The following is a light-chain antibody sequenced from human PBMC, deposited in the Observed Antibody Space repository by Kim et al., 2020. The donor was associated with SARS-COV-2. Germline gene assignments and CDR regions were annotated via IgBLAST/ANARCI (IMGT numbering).Light chain of an antibody. J-gene: IGKJ4*01. CDR2: AAS. Sequence: DIQMTQSPSSLSASVGDRVTISCRASQSISSHLNWYQQKPGIAPNLLIYAASRLQSGVPSRFSGSGSGTDFTLTISSLQPEDFATYYCQQSYSVPPTFGGGTKVDIK. CDR1: QSISSH. CDR3: QQSYSVPPT. V-gene: IGKV1-39*01.